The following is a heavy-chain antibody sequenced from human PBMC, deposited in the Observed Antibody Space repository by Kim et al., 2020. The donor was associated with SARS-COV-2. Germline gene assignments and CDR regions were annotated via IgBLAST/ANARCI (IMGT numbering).Heavy chain of an antibody. J-gene: IGHJ4*02. CDR3: ARSHSSGWFDY. V-gene: IGHV4-4*09. D-gene: IGHD6-19*01. CDR2: T. Sequence: TNYNPSLKSRVTISVDTSKNQFSLKLSSVTAADTAVYYCARSHSSGWFDYWGQGTLVTVSS.